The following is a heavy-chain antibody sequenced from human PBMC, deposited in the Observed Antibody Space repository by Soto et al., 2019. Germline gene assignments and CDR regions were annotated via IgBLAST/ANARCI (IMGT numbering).Heavy chain of an antibody. CDR3: ARAYGDLGGYYYYYYMDV. CDR1: GGSIRSSSYY. J-gene: IGHJ6*03. V-gene: IGHV4-39*07. Sequence: PSETLSLTCTFSGGSIRSSSYYLGWIRQPPGKGLEWIGSIYYSGSTYYNPSLKSRVTISVDTSKNQFSLKLSSVTAADTAVYYCARAYGDLGGYYYYYYMDVWGKGTTVTVSS. CDR2: IYYSGST. D-gene: IGHD4-17*01.